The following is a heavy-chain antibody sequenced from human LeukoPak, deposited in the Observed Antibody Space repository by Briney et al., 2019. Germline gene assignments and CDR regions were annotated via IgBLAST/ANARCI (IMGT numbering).Heavy chain of an antibody. Sequence: ASVKVSCKASGYTFTSYDINWVRQAPGQGLEWMGWMSRNSGNAGYAQKFQGRVTMTRNTSISTAYMELSSLRSEDTAVYYCASYYYDYDDAFDIWGQGTMVTVSS. D-gene: IGHD3-22*01. CDR3: ASYYYDYDDAFDI. CDR1: GYTFTSYD. V-gene: IGHV1-8*01. J-gene: IGHJ3*02. CDR2: MSRNSGNA.